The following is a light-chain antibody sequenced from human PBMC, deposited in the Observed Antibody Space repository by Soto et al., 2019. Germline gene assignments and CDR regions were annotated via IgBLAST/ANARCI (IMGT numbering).Light chain of an antibody. CDR1: QSVNSN. Sequence: EIVMTQSPATLSVSPGERATLSCRASQSVNSNLAWYQQKPGQAPRLLIYATSTRATGIPDRFSGSGSGTEFSLTISNLQSEDFAVYHCQQYDNKPPITFGQGTRPEIK. V-gene: IGKV3-15*01. CDR3: QQYDNKPPIT. CDR2: ATS. J-gene: IGKJ5*01.